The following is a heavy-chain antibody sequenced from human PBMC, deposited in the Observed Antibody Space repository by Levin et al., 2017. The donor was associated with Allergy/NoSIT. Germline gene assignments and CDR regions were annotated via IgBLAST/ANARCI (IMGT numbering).Heavy chain of an antibody. D-gene: IGHD3/OR15-3a*01. CDR2: LYWDDDK. J-gene: IGHJ4*02. CDR3: AHMKKIFGLLEY. Sequence: VSGPTLVKPTQTLTLPCTFSEFSFRSRGVGVGWIRQPPGKALEWLALLYWDDDKRYSPSLRSRLTITKDTSKNQVVLTMTNMEPADTGTYYCAHMKKIFGLLEYWGQGSQVTVSS. CDR1: EFSFRSRGVG. V-gene: IGHV2-5*02.